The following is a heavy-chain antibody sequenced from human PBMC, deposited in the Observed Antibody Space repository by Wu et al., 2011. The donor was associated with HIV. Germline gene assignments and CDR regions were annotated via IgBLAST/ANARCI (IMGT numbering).Heavy chain of an antibody. CDR2: IIPIFGTA. Sequence: QVQLVQSGAEVKKPGDSVKVSCKASGYTFASYDINWVRQATGQGLEWMGGIIPIFGTANYAQKFQGRVTITTDESTSTAYMELSSLRSEDTAVYYCARVRISMVRGVIGHYYGMDVWGQGTTVTVSS. D-gene: IGHD3-10*01. CDR1: GYTFASYD. V-gene: IGHV1-69*01. CDR3: ARVRISMVRGVIGHYYGMDV. J-gene: IGHJ6*02.